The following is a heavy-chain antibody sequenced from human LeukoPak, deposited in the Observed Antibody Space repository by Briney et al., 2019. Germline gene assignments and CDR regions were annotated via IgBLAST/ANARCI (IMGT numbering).Heavy chain of an antibody. J-gene: IGHJ5*02. CDR2: ISAYNGNA. CDR3: ARAPAVVVVAATLSWFDP. D-gene: IGHD2-15*01. V-gene: IGHV1-18*01. Sequence: WVRQXPXQGLEWMGWISAYNGNANYAQKLQGRVTMTTDTSTSTAYMELRSLRSDDTAVYYCARAPAVVVVAATLSWFDPWGQGTLVTVSS.